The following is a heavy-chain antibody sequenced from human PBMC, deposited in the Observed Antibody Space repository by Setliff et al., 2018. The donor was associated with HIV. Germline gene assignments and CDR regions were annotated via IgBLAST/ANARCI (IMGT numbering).Heavy chain of an antibody. V-gene: IGHV4-38-2*01. CDR1: GYSITSGYS. D-gene: IGHD6-13*01. CDR2: AYHSGRT. CDR3: ARVWTPGYSSSWYWFDP. Sequence: SETLSLTCAVSGYSITSGYSWGWIRQSPGKGLEWIGNAYHSGRTYYNPSLKSRVAMSIDTSKNQFSLRLNSVTAADTAMYYCARVWTPGYSSSWYWFDPWGQGTLVTVS. J-gene: IGHJ5*02.